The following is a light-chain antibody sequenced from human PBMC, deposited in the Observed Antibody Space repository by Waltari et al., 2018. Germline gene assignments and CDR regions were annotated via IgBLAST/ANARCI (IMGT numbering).Light chain of an antibody. CDR1: QGVNNY. Sequence: IQMTQSPSSLSASVGDRVTITCQASQGVNNYLNWFQQKPVKAPKLLIYDASNLETGVPSRFSGSGSGAHFPLTISSLQPEDSATYYCQQYHDLTPLTFGGGTKVEI. V-gene: IGKV1-33*01. CDR3: QQYHDLTPLT. J-gene: IGKJ4*01. CDR2: DAS.